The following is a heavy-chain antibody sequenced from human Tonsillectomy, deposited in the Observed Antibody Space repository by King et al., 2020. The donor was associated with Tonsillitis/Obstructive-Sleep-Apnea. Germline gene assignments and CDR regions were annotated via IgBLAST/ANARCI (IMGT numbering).Heavy chain of an antibody. Sequence: QLVQSGAEVKKPGASVKVSCKASGYTFTSYGISWVRQAPGQGLEWMGWISAYKGNTNYAQKLQGAQKLQGRVTMTTDTSTSTAYMELRSLRSDDTAVYCGERALVPAAISLNYYYDMDVWGKGTTVTVSS. CDR3: ERALVPAAISLNYYYDMDV. J-gene: IGHJ6*03. V-gene: IGHV1-18*01. CDR1: GYTFTSYG. D-gene: IGHD2-2*02. CDR2: ISAYKGNT.